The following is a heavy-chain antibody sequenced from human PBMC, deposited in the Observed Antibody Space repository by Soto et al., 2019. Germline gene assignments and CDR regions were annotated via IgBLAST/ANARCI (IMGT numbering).Heavy chain of an antibody. CDR3: ARDRPSIAVAGLFDY. D-gene: IGHD6-19*01. J-gene: IGHJ4*02. CDR1: GYTFTSYA. CDR2: INAGNGNT. Sequence: ASVKVSCKASGYTFTSYAMHWVRQAPGQRLEWMGWINAGNGNTKYSQKFQGRVTITRDTSASTAYMELSSLRSEDTAVYYCARDRPSIAVAGLFDYWGQGTLVTVSS. V-gene: IGHV1-3*01.